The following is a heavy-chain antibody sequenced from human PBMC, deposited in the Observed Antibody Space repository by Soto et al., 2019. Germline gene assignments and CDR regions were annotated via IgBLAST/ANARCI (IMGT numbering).Heavy chain of an antibody. CDR3: AKDIKSAADTFDY. V-gene: IGHV3-23*01. D-gene: IGHD6-13*01. J-gene: IGHJ4*02. Sequence: GGSLRLSCAASGFTFSSYAMSWVRQAPGKGLEWVSTISGSDNSTYYTDSVKGRFTISRDNSKNTLYLQMNSLRAEDTAVYYCAKDIKSAADTFDYWGQGTLVTVSS. CDR1: GFTFSSYA. CDR2: ISGSDNST.